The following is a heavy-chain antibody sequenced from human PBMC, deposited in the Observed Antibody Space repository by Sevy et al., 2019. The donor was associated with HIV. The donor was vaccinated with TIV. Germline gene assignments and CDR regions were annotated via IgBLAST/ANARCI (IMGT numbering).Heavy chain of an antibody. D-gene: IGHD4-17*01. CDR2: IYYSGST. J-gene: IGHJ6*02. CDR1: GGSISSYY. V-gene: IGHV4-59*01. CDR3: ARGVTTKRGLGMDV. Sequence: SETLSLTCTVSGGSISSYYWSWIRQPPGKGLKSIGYIYYSGSTNYNPSLKSRVTISVDTSKNQFSLKLSSVTAADTAVYYCARGVTTKRGLGMDVWGQGTTVTVSS.